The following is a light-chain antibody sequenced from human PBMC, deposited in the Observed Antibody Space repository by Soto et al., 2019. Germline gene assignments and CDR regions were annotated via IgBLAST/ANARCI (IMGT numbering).Light chain of an antibody. CDR1: QVISSY. J-gene: IGKJ1*01. CDR2: AAS. V-gene: IGKV1-9*01. Sequence: DIQLTQSPSFLSASVGDRVTITCRASQVISSYLAWYQQKPGKAPKLLIYAASTLQSGVPSRFSGSGSGTEFTLTISNLQPDDFATYYCQQYNSYSRTFGQGTKVDIK. CDR3: QQYNSYSRT.